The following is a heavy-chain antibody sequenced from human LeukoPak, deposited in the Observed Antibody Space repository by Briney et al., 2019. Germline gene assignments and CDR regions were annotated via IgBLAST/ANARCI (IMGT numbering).Heavy chain of an antibody. Sequence: ASVKVSCKASGYTFIGYYMHWVRQAPGQGPGWMGWINPNSGGTNYAQKFQGRVTMTRDTSISTAYMELSRLRSDDTAMYYCARGGGNSGLDPWGQGTLVTVSS. CDR1: GYTFIGYY. CDR2: INPNSGGT. V-gene: IGHV1-2*02. CDR3: ARGGGNSGLDP. D-gene: IGHD4-23*01. J-gene: IGHJ5*02.